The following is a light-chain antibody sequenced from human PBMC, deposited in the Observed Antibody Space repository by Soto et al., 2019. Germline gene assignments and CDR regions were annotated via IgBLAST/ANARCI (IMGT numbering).Light chain of an antibody. CDR2: EVN. V-gene: IGLV2-14*01. Sequence: QSALTQAASVSGSPGQSITISCTGTSSDVGGYNYVSWYQQHPGKAPKLMIYEVNNRPSGVSHRFSGSKSGNTASLTISGLQAEDEADYFCSSYTSSDIPYVFGSGTKVTVL. J-gene: IGLJ1*01. CDR1: SSDVGGYNY. CDR3: SSYTSSDIPYV.